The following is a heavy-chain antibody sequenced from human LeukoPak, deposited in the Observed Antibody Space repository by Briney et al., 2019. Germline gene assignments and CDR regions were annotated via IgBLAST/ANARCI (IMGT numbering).Heavy chain of an antibody. V-gene: IGHV3-30-3*02. J-gene: IGHJ4*02. CDR2: ISYDGSNK. CDR3: AKSGPYCSSTTCNYFDY. Sequence: SGGSLRLSCTASGFTFSTYAMHWVRQAPGKGLEWVAVISYDGSNKYYADSVKGRFTISRDNSKNALFLQMNSLSAEDTAVYYCAKSGPYCSSTTCNYFDYWGQGTLVTVSS. D-gene: IGHD2-2*01. CDR1: GFTFSTYA.